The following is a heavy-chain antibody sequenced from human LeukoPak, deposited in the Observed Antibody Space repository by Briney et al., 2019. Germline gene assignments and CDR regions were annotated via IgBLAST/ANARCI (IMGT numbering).Heavy chain of an antibody. V-gene: IGHV3-30*03. Sequence: GGSLRLSCAASGFTFSSYGMHWVRQAPGKGLGWVAGISYDGSNKYYADSVKGRFTISRDNSKNTLYRQMNRLRAEDTAVYYCARDNQLSYYYYYYYMDVWGKGTTVTVSS. D-gene: IGHD2-15*01. CDR2: ISYDGSNK. CDR3: ARDNQLSYYYYYYYMDV. CDR1: GFTFSSYG. J-gene: IGHJ6*03.